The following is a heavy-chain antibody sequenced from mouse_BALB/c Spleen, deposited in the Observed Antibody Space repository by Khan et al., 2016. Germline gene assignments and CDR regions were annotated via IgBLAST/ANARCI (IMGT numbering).Heavy chain of an antibody. CDR1: GYSFTAYT. Sequence: VRLQQSGPDLVKPGASMKISCKASGYSFTAYTMNWVKQSHAKNLEWLGLVNPHNGGTSYNQRFKGKATLTVDKSSSTAYMELLSLTSEDSAVYYCARARYYVRSCRSFAYWGQGTLVTVSA. V-gene: IGHV1-18*01. CDR2: VNPHNGGT. J-gene: IGHJ3*01. D-gene: IGHD1-1*01. CDR3: ARARYYVRSCRSFAY.